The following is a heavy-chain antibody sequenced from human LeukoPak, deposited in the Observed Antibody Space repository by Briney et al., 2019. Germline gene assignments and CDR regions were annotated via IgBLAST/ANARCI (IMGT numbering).Heavy chain of an antibody. CDR3: ARHFRMNYGSGSYRFNTLYYFDY. Sequence: SETLSLTCAVYGGSFSGYYWAWIRQPPGKGLEWIGSMYYSGSAYYNPSLKSRVTISVDSSKNQFSLKLNSVTAADTAVYYCARHFRMNYGSGSYRFNTLYYFDYWGQGTLVTVSS. V-gene: IGHV4-39*01. D-gene: IGHD3-10*01. CDR2: MYYSGSA. J-gene: IGHJ4*02. CDR1: GGSFSGYY.